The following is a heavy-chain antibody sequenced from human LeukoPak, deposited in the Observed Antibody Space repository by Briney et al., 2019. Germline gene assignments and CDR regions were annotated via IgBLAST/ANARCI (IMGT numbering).Heavy chain of an antibody. D-gene: IGHD6-19*01. V-gene: IGHV4-39*01. CDR1: GGSISSSSYY. CDR2: LYYIGST. Sequence: SETLSLTCTVSGGSISSSSYYWAWIRQPPGKGLEWIGSLYYIGSTYYNPSLKSRVTISVDTSKNQFSLKLSSVIAADTAVYYCARWYSSGWAFDYWGQGTLVTVSS. CDR3: ARWYSSGWAFDY. J-gene: IGHJ4*02.